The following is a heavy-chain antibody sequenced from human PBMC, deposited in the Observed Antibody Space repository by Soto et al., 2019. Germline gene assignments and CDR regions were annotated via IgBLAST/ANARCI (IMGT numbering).Heavy chain of an antibody. CDR2: TSSSSSYI. Sequence: GGSLRLSCSASGFTFSSYSMNWVRQAPGKGLEWVSSTSSSSSYIYYADSVKGRFTISRDNAKNSLYLQMNSLRAEDTAVYYCARDRRYYDSSGYYNNWFDPWGQGTLVTVSS. D-gene: IGHD3-22*01. V-gene: IGHV3-21*01. CDR3: ARDRRYYDSSGYYNNWFDP. J-gene: IGHJ5*02. CDR1: GFTFSSYS.